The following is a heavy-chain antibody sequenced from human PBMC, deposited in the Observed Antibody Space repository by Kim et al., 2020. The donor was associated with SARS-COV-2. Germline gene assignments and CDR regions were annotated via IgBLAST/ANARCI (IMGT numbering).Heavy chain of an antibody. CDR1: GFTFSSYA. D-gene: IGHD3-10*01. V-gene: IGHV3-30*04. CDR3: ARDDYGSGSYYSY. Sequence: GGSLRLSCAASGFTFSSYAMHWVRQAPGKGLEWVAVISYDGSNKYYADSVKGRFTISRDNSKNTLYLQMNSLRAEDTAVYYCARDDYGSGSYYSYWVQGT. J-gene: IGHJ4*02. CDR2: ISYDGSNK.